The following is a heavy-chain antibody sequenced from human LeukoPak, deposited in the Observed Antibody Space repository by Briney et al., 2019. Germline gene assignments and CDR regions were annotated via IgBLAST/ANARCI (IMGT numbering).Heavy chain of an antibody. CDR2: ISYDGSKK. D-gene: IGHD5-18*01. Sequence: GGSLRLSCAASGFTFSSYGMNWVRQAPGKGLEWVAVISYDGSKKYYADSVKGRFTISRDNSKNTLYLQMNSLRAEDTAVYYCAKDRGSGYSPGYGMDVWGQGTTVTVSS. J-gene: IGHJ6*02. CDR3: AKDRGSGYSPGYGMDV. V-gene: IGHV3-30*18. CDR1: GFTFSSYG.